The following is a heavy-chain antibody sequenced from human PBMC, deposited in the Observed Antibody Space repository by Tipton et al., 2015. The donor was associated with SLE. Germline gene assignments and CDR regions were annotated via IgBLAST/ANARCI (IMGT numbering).Heavy chain of an antibody. Sequence: SLRLSCAASGFTFSSYAMNWFRQAPGKGLEWVSGINGRGGETYYADSVKGRFTISRDNSRNTLHLQMISLKVGDTAIYYCAKQEYSRSSDYFDYWGQGALVTVSS. V-gene: IGHV3-23*01. CDR1: GFTFSSYA. CDR2: INGRGGET. J-gene: IGHJ4*02. D-gene: IGHD6-6*01. CDR3: AKQEYSRSSDYFDY.